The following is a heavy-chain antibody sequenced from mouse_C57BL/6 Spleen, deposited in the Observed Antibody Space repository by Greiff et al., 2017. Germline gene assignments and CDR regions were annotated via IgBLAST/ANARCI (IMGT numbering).Heavy chain of an antibody. J-gene: IGHJ2*01. CDR3: ARGNWEYFDY. CDR2: INPNNGGT. Sequence: VQLKQSGPELVKPGASVKMSSKASGYTFTDYNMHWVKQSHGKSLEWIGYINPNNGGTSYNQKFKGKATLTVNKSSSTAYMELRSLTSEDSAVYYCARGNWEYFDYWGQGTTLTVSS. CDR1: GYTFTDYN. V-gene: IGHV1-22*01. D-gene: IGHD4-1*01.